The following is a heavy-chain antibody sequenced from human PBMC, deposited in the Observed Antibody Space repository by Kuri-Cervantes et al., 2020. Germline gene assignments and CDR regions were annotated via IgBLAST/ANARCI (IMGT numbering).Heavy chain of an antibody. Sequence: SETLSLTCTVSGGSISDSNYNWAWIRQPPGKGLEWIGSIYYSGSTYYNPSLRSRVTISVDTSKNQFSLRLSSVTAAVTAVYYCAKGGGDIVVVPAAKRKNAFDIWGQGTMVTVSS. CDR1: GGSISDSNYN. CDR3: AKGGGDIVVVPAAKRKNAFDI. D-gene: IGHD2-2*01. J-gene: IGHJ3*02. CDR2: IYYSGST. V-gene: IGHV4-39*07.